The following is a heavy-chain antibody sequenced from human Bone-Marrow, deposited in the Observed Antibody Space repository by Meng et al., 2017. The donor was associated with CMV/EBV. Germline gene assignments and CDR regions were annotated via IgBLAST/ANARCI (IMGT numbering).Heavy chain of an antibody. V-gene: IGHV3-30-3*01. D-gene: IGHD2-8*01. CDR1: GFTFSSYA. J-gene: IGHJ4*02. CDR3: ARSGKMVDLIK. Sequence: GESLKISCAASGFTFSSYAMHWVRQAPGKGLEWVAVISYDGSSKYYADSVKGRFTISRDNSKNTLFLQMNSLRAEDTAVYYCARSGKMVDLIKWGQGNLVNVSS. CDR2: ISYDGSSK.